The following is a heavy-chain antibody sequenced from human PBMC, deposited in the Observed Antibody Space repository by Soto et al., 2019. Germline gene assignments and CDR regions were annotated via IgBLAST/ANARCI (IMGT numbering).Heavy chain of an antibody. D-gene: IGHD4-17*01. CDR3: ARAINYNDYGATKVWFDP. CDR1: GGSISSYY. CDR2: IYYSGST. Sequence: AETLCLTCTVSGGSISSYYWSWIRQPPGKGLEWIGYIYYSGSTNYNPSLKRRVTISVDTSKNQFSLKLSSVTAADTAVYYCARAINYNDYGATKVWFDPWGQGTLVTVSS. V-gene: IGHV4-59*01. J-gene: IGHJ5*02.